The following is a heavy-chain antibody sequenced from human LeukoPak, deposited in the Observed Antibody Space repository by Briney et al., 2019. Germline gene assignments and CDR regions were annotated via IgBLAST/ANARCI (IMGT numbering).Heavy chain of an antibody. CDR3: AKGPRITMIVVVITFDY. CDR1: GFTFSSYA. V-gene: IGHV3-23*01. J-gene: IGHJ4*02. CDR2: ISGSGGST. Sequence: GGSLRLSCAASGFTFSSYAMSWVRQAPGKGLEWVSAISGSGGSTYYADSMKGRFTISRDNSKNTLYLQMNSLRAEDTAVYYCAKGPRITMIVVVITFDYWGQGTLVTVSS. D-gene: IGHD3-22*01.